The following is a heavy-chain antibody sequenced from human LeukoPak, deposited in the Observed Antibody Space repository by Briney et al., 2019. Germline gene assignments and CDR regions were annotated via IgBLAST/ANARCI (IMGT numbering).Heavy chain of an antibody. CDR3: AKDTFSESRYGVLDS. CDR1: GFTSSSYA. J-gene: IGHJ4*02. CDR2: ISGGGGIT. Sequence: GGSLRLSCAASGFTSSSYAMSWVRQAPGKGLEWVSAISGGGGITYYADSVKGRFTISRDNSKNTLYLQMSSLRAEDTAVYYCAKDTFSESRYGVLDSWGQGTLVTVSS. V-gene: IGHV3-23*01. D-gene: IGHD3-10*01.